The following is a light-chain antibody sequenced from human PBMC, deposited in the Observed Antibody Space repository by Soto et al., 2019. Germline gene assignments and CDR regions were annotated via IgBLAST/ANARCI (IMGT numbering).Light chain of an antibody. CDR3: QQSYSTPQT. CDR1: QSVRSSY. J-gene: IGKJ1*01. CDR2: GAS. Sequence: EIVLTQSPGTLSLSPGERATLTCRASQSVRSSYLAWYQQQPGQAPRLLIHGASRRATGIPDRFSGSGSGTDFTLTISSLQPEDFATYYCQQSYSTPQTFGQGTKVDIK. V-gene: IGKV3-20*01.